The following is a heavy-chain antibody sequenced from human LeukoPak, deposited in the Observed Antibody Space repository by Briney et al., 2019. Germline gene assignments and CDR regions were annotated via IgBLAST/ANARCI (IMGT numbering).Heavy chain of an antibody. V-gene: IGHV3-30-3*01. CDR1: GFTFSSYA. J-gene: IGHJ4*02. CDR3: ARDNDWAFHY. D-gene: IGHD3-9*01. Sequence: PGGSPRLSCAASGFTFSSYAMHWVRQAPGKGLEWVAVISYDGSNKYYADSVKGRFTISRDNSKNTLYLQMNSLRDEDTAVYYCARDNDWAFHYWGQGTLVTVSS. CDR2: ISYDGSNK.